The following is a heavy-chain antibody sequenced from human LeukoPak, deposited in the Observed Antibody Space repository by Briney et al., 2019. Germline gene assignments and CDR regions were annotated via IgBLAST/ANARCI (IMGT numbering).Heavy chain of an antibody. Sequence: GGSLRLSCAASAFTFSSYGMHWVRQAPGKGLEWVAVIWNDGSQKYYADSVKGRFTISRDNSKNTLYLQMNSLRAEDTAVYYCARDEGPYYFDYWGQGTLLTVSS. V-gene: IGHV3-33*01. CDR3: ARDEGPYYFDY. J-gene: IGHJ4*02. CDR1: AFTFSSYG. CDR2: IWNDGSQK.